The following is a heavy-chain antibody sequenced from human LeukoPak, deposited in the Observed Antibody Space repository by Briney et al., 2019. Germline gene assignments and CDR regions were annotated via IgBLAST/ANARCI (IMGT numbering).Heavy chain of an antibody. J-gene: IGHJ4*02. CDR3: AKAVLIVFGELFPFDY. CDR1: GYTFTSYD. V-gene: IGHV1-8*03. CDR2: MNPNSGNT. D-gene: IGHD3-10*01. Sequence: ASVKVSCKASGYTFTSYDINWVRQATGQGLEWMGWMNPNSGNTGYAQKFQGRVTITRNTSISTAYMELSSLRSEDTAVYYCAKAVLIVFGELFPFDYWGQGTLVTVSS.